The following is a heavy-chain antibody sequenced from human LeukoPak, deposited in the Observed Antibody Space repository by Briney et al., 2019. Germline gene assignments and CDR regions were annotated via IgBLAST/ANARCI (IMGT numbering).Heavy chain of an antibody. D-gene: IGHD2-2*01. J-gene: IGHJ4*02. Sequence: ASVKVSCKASGYTFTNYYVHWVRQAPGQGLEWMGIISPSSGCTSYAQKFQGRVTMTRDTSTSTVYMELSSLRSEDTAVYYCARGPRESVLDYFDYWGQGTLVTVSS. CDR3: ARGPRESVLDYFDY. CDR1: GYTFTNYY. V-gene: IGHV1-46*01. CDR2: ISPSSGCT.